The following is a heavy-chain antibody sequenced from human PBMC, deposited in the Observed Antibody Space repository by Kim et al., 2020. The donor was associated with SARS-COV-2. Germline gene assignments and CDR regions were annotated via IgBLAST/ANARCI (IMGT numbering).Heavy chain of an antibody. CDR3: ARQVVGAYFDY. Sequence: SETLSLTCTVSGGSISSSSYYWGWIRQPPGKGLEWIGSIYYSGSTYYNPSLKSRVTISVDTSKNQFSLKLSSVTAADTAVYYCARQVVGAYFDYWGQGTLVTVSS. CDR2: IYYSGST. V-gene: IGHV4-39*01. CDR1: GGSISSSSYY. J-gene: IGHJ4*02. D-gene: IGHD1-26*01.